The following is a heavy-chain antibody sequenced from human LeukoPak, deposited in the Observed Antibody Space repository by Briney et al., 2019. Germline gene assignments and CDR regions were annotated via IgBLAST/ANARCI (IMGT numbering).Heavy chain of an antibody. CDR3: AKTLLARYCSSTSCYPRHDAFDI. V-gene: IGHV3-30*02. D-gene: IGHD2-2*01. J-gene: IGHJ3*02. CDR2: IRYDGSNK. CDR1: GFTFSSYG. Sequence: GGSLRLSCAASGFTFSSYGMHWVRQAPGKGLEWVAFIRYDGSNKYYADSVKGRFTISRDNSKNTLYLQMNSLRAEDTAVYYCAKTLLARYCSSTSCYPRHDAFDIWGQGTMVTVSS.